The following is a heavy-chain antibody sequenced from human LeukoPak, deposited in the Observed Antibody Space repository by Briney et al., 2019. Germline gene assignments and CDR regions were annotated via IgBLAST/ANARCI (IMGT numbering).Heavy chain of an antibody. Sequence: SVKVSCKASGGTFSSYAISWVRQAPGQGLEWMGGIIPIFGAANYAQKFQGRVTITADESTSTAYMELSSLRSEDTAVYYCARGPSYYYGSGSCYNIWFDPWGQGTLVTVSS. J-gene: IGHJ5*02. D-gene: IGHD3-10*01. CDR1: GGTFSSYA. CDR2: IIPIFGAA. V-gene: IGHV1-69*13. CDR3: ARGPSYYYGSGSCYNIWFDP.